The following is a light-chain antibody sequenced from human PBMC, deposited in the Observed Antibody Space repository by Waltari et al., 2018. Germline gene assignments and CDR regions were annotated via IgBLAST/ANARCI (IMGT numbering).Light chain of an antibody. CDR1: SLRSYD. CDR2: GKD. J-gene: IGLJ2*01. Sequence: SSELTQDPAVSVALGQTVRITCQGDSLRSYDASWYQQKPGKAPILVIYGKDNRPSGIPDRFAGSTSGSTASLTITGSQAEDEADYYCHSRVVSNVRGAFGGGTKLTVL. CDR3: HSRVVSNVRGA. V-gene: IGLV3-19*01.